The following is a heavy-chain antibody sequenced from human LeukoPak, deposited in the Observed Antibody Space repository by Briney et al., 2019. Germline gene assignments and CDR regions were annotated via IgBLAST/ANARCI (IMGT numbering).Heavy chain of an antibody. D-gene: IGHD5-24*01. CDR3: ARGGLRDGYNYYYYGMDV. CDR1: GYTFTSYD. J-gene: IGHJ6*02. CDR2: MNPNSGNT. Sequence: GASVKVSCKASGYTFTSYDINWVRQATGQGLEWMGWMNPNSGNTGYAQKFQGRVTMTRNTSISTAYMELSSLRSEDTAVYYCARGGLRDGYNYYYYGMDVWGQGTTVTVSS. V-gene: IGHV1-8*01.